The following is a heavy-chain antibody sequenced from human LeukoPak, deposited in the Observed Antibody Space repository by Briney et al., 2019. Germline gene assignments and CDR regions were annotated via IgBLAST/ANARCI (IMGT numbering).Heavy chain of an antibody. CDR2: INPSGGST. V-gene: IGHV1-46*01. Sequence: ASVKVSCKASGYTFTSYYMHWVRQAPGQGLEWMGIINPSGGSTSYAQKFQGRVTMTRDTSTSTAYMELRSLRSDDTAVYYCARGTSSYSDYNTFDYWGQGTLVSVSS. J-gene: IGHJ4*02. D-gene: IGHD4-11*01. CDR1: GYTFTSYY. CDR3: ARGTSSYSDYNTFDY.